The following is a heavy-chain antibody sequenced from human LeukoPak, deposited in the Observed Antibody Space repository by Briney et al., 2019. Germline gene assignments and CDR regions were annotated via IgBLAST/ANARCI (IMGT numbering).Heavy chain of an antibody. D-gene: IGHD3-10*01. CDR1: GFTFSSYS. J-gene: IGHJ6*02. CDR2: ITSSSSTK. CDR3: ARIGGPGYYYYGMDV. V-gene: IGHV3-48*02. Sequence: PPGGSLILSCAASGFTFSSYSMNWVRQAPGKGLEWISFITSSSSTKYYTDSVKGRFTISRDNAKNSLYLQVNSLRDEDTAVYYCARIGGPGYYYYGMDVWGQGTTVTVSS.